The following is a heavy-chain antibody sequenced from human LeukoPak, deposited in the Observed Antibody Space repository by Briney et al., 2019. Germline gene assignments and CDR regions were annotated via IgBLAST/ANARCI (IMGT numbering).Heavy chain of an antibody. CDR3: ARTYGDLDY. CDR1: GYTFTSYD. V-gene: IGHV1-8*01. D-gene: IGHD3-10*01. Sequence: ASVKVSCKASGYTFTSYDINWVRQATGQGLEWMGWMNPKSGNTGYAQKFQGRVTMTRSATISTAHMELSSLRSEDTAVYYCARTYGDLDYWGQGTLVTVSS. J-gene: IGHJ4*02. CDR2: MNPKSGNT.